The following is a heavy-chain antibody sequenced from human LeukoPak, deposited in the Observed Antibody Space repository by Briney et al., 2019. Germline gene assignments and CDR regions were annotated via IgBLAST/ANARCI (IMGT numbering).Heavy chain of an antibody. Sequence: GGSLRLSCTGSGFTFSTSGMNWVRQAPGRGLEWIAYISSNSDTIVYADSVKGRFTSSRDNAKNSLYLQMNSLRVEATAVYYCASLPGASVFYWGQGALVTVSS. CDR2: ISSNSDTI. CDR1: GFTFSTSG. V-gene: IGHV3-48*04. CDR3: ASLPGASVFY. J-gene: IGHJ4*02. D-gene: IGHD2-15*01.